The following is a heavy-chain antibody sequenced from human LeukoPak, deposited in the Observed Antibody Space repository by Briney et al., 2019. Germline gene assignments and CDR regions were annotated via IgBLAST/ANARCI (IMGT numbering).Heavy chain of an antibody. CDR1: GGSISSYY. CDR3: ARGHYYGSGSYYYYYYYYMDV. CDR2: IHYSGST. Sequence: SETLSLTCIVSGGSISSYYWSWIRQPPGKGLEWIGNIHYSGSTNYNPSLKSRVTISVDTSKNQFSLKLSSVTAADTAVYYCARGHYYGSGSYYYYYYYYMDVWGKGTTVTISS. V-gene: IGHV4-59*01. J-gene: IGHJ6*03. D-gene: IGHD3-10*01.